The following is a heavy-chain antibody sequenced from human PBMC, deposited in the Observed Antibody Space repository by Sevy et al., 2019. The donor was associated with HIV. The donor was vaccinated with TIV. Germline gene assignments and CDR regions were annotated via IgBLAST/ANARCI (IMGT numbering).Heavy chain of an antibody. V-gene: IGHV3-23*01. CDR2: ISGSGGSP. CDR1: GFTFSSYA. Sequence: GGSLRLSCAASGFTFSSYAMSWVRQAPGKGLEWVSAISGSGGSPYYADSVKGRFTISRDNSKNTLYLQMNSLRAEDTAVYYCAKVGSDFWSGYHMGGGFDYWGQGTLVTVSS. CDR3: AKVGSDFWSGYHMGGGFDY. D-gene: IGHD3-3*01. J-gene: IGHJ4*02.